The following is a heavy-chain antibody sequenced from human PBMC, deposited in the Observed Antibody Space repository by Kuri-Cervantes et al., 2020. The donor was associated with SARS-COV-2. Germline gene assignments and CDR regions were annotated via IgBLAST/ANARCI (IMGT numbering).Heavy chain of an antibody. CDR2: ISSSSSTT. J-gene: IGHJ6*02. Sequence: GGSLRLSCAASGFTFSSYSMNWVRQAPGKGLEWVSYISSSSSTTYYADSVKGRFTIPRDNAKNSLYLQMNSLRDEDTAVYYCARQYYDILTGYYLYGMDVWGQGTTVTVSS. CDR3: ARQYYDILTGYYLYGMDV. CDR1: GFTFSSYS. D-gene: IGHD3-9*01. V-gene: IGHV3-48*02.